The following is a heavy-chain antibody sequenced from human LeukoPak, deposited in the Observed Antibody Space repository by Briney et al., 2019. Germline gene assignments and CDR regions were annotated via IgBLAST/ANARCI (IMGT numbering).Heavy chain of an antibody. CDR2: INSDGTST. V-gene: IGHV3-74*01. CDR3: ARDNYYSIDY. CDR1: GFTFSTTW. D-gene: IGHD1-26*01. J-gene: IGHJ4*02. Sequence: GGSLRLSCGASGFTFSTTWMHWVRQAPGKGLVCVSRINSDGTSTVYADSVKGRFTISRDNAKNTVYLQMSGLGVDDTAVYYCARDNYYSIDYWGQGTLVTVSS.